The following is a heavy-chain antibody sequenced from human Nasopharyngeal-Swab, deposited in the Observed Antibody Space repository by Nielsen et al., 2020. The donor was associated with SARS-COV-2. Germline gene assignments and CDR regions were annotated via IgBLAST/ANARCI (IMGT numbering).Heavy chain of an antibody. V-gene: IGHV3-7*03. CDR1: GFTFSKFW. CDR2: IKEDGSEA. Sequence: GESLKISCAASGFTFSKFWMNWVRQAPGKGLEWVANIKEDGSEAHYVGSVRGRFTISRDNAENSLYLQMNSLRAEDTAVYYCAKDRNTMTVVVITGQGAFDIWGQGTMVTVSS. J-gene: IGHJ3*02. CDR3: AKDRNTMTVVVITGQGAFDI. D-gene: IGHD3-22*01.